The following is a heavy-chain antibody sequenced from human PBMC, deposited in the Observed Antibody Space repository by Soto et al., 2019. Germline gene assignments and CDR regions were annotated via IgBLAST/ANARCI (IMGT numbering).Heavy chain of an antibody. J-gene: IGHJ4*02. CDR3: ARGDWGSYRRFDY. Sequence: GGSLRLSCAASGFTFSGYSMNWIRQAPGKGLEWVAYISSGGGTIYYAGSVKGRFTISRDNAESSLYLQMNSLRAEDTAEYYCARGDWGSYRRFDYWGQGPLVTVSS. D-gene: IGHD3-16*02. CDR2: ISSGGGTI. V-gene: IGHV3-48*01. CDR1: GFTFSGYS.